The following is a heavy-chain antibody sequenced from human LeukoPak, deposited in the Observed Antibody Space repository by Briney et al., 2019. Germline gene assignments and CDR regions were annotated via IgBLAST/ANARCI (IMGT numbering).Heavy chain of an antibody. J-gene: IGHJ4*02. Sequence: ASAKVSCKASGYTFTSYYMHWVRQTPGQGLEWMGIINPSGGSTSYAQKFQGRVTMTRDMSTSTVYMELSSLRSEDTAVYYCARRGYSGWLDYWGQGTLVTVSS. V-gene: IGHV1-46*01. CDR1: GYTFTSYY. CDR2: INPSGGST. D-gene: IGHD5-12*01. CDR3: ARRGYSGWLDY.